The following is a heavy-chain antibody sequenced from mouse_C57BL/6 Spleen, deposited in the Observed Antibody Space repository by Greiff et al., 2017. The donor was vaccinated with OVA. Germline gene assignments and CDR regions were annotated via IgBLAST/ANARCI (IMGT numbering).Heavy chain of an antibody. D-gene: IGHD2-3*01. J-gene: IGHJ2*01. CDR2: ISSGGSYT. CDR3: ARHDGYYYFDY. Sequence: EVQGVESGGDLVKPGGSLKLSCAASGFTFSSYGMSWVRQTPDKRLEWVATISSGGSYTYYPDSVKGRFTISRDNAKNTLYLQMSSLKSEDTAMYYCARHDGYYYFDYWGQGTTRTVSS. CDR1: GFTFSSYG. V-gene: IGHV5-6*01.